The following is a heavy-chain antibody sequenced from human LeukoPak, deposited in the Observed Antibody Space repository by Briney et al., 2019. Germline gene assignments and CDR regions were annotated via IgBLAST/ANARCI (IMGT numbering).Heavy chain of an antibody. D-gene: IGHD5-12*01. Sequence: GESLRVSCKGSGYSFTSYWISWVRQMPGKGLEWMGRIDPSDSYTNYSPSFQGHVTISADKSISTAYLQWSSLKASDTAMYYCASGYDDSYGMDVWGKGTTVTVSS. CDR1: GYSFTSYW. J-gene: IGHJ6*04. CDR2: IDPSDSYT. CDR3: ASGYDDSYGMDV. V-gene: IGHV5-10-1*01.